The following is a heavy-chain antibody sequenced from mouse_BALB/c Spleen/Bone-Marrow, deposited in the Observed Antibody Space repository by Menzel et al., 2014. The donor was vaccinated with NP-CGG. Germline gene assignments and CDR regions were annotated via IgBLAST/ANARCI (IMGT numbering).Heavy chain of an antibody. CDR2: IYPGSGNT. Sequence: VQGVESGPELVKPGASVKISCKASGYTFTDYYINWVKQKPGQGLEWIGWIYPGSGNTKYNEKFKGKATLTVDTSSSTAYMQLSSLTSEDTAVYFCARGVYYGNYFDYWGQGTTPTVSS. V-gene: IGHV1-84*02. J-gene: IGHJ2*01. CDR3: ARGVYYGNYFDY. D-gene: IGHD2-1*01. CDR1: GYTFTDYY.